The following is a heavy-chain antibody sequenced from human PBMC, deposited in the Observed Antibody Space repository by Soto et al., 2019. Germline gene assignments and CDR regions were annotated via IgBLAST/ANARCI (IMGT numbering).Heavy chain of an antibody. V-gene: IGHV1-18*01. CDR1: GYTFTNYG. J-gene: IGHJ4*02. Sequence: QVQLVQSGAEVKKPGASVKVSCKASGYTFTNYGFSWVRQAPGQGLEWMGWINTYTGNTNFTQKFQGRVTMTTDTSTSTADMELRSMTSDDTAVYYCARYGYGDYGYWGQGTLVTVSS. D-gene: IGHD4-17*01. CDR2: INTYTGNT. CDR3: ARYGYGDYGY.